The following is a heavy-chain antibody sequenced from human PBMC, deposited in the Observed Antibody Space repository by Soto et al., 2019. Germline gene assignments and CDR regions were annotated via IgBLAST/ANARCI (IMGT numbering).Heavy chain of an antibody. V-gene: IGHV4-59*01. J-gene: IGHJ5*02. D-gene: IGHD3-10*01. CDR1: GGSISSYY. CDR2: IYYRGST. Sequence: PETLSLTCTVSGGSISSYYWSWIRQPPGKGLEWIGYIYYRGSTNYNPSLKSRVTISVDTSKNQFSLRLSSVTAADTAVYYCARDLGVYGSGSNISPKAPWFDTWRQGNLVTISS. CDR3: ARDLGVYGSGSNISPKAPWFDT.